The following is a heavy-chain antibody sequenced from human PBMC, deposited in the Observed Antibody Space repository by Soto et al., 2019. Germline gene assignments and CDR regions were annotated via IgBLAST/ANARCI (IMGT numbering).Heavy chain of an antibody. J-gene: IGHJ4*02. CDR3: ARLPARDYYYDSSGYPAPDY. CDR1: GGSFSGYY. Sequence: SETLSLTCAVYGGSFSGYYWSWIRQPPGKGLEWIGEINHSGSTNYNPSLKSRVTISVDTSKNQFSLKLSSVTAADTAVYYCARLPARDYYYDSSGYPAPDYWGQGTLVTVSS. D-gene: IGHD3-22*01. V-gene: IGHV4-34*01. CDR2: INHSGST.